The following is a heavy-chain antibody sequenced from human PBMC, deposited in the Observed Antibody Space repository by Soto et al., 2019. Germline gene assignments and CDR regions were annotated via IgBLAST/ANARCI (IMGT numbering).Heavy chain of an antibody. Sequence: QVQLVQSGAEVKKPGASLKVSCKASGNTFTDYYIHWVRQAPGQGLEWMGWINPKSGGSNYAQRFQGRVTMTRDTSISTAYMELNSLRSDDTAIYYCAIDRNVVTTIGGYYFDYWGQGTLVTVSS. D-gene: IGHD5-12*01. CDR2: INPKSGGS. J-gene: IGHJ4*02. CDR1: GNTFTDYY. CDR3: AIDRNVVTTIGGYYFDY. V-gene: IGHV1-2*02.